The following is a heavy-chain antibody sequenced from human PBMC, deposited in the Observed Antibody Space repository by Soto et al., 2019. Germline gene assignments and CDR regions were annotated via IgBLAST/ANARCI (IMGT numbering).Heavy chain of an antibody. CDR2: IYYSGST. Sequence: QVQLQESGPGLVKPSETLSLTCTVSGGSVSSGSYYWSWIRQPPGKGLEWIGYIYYSGSTDYNPSLKRRVTISVDTSNNQFSRKLRSVTAAATAVYYCARGRYGVWGFEYWGQGTLVTVSS. CDR3: ARGRYGVWGFEY. CDR1: GGSVSSGSYY. D-gene: IGHD3-16*01. V-gene: IGHV4-61*01. J-gene: IGHJ4*02.